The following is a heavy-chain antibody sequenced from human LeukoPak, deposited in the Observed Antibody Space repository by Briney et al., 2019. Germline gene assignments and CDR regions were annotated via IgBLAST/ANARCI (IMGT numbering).Heavy chain of an antibody. Sequence: GGSLRLSCAASGFTFSSYGMHWVRQAPGKGLEWVAVIWYDGSNKYYADSVKGRFTVSRDNSKNTMDLQMNSLRAEDTAVYYCAREQYGSDDALDIWGQGTMVIVSS. J-gene: IGHJ3*02. CDR3: AREQYGSDDALDI. CDR1: GFTFSSYG. CDR2: IWYDGSNK. V-gene: IGHV3-33*01. D-gene: IGHD4-17*01.